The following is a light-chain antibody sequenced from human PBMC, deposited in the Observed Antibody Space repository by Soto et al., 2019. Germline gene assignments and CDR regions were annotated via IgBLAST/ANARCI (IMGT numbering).Light chain of an antibody. CDR1: QSVTNNY. CDR2: GAS. J-gene: IGKJ1*01. V-gene: IGKV3-20*01. CDR3: QQYGSSIQT. Sequence: EIVLTQFPGTLSLSPGERATLSCRASQSVTNNYLAWYQQRPGQPPNLLIFGASNSATGIPDRFSGSGSGTDFTLTISRLEPEDFAVYYCQQYGSSIQTFGQGTKVDSK.